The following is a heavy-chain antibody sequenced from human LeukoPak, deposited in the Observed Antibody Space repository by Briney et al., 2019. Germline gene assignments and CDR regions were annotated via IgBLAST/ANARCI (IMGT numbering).Heavy chain of an antibody. CDR1: GFTVSSDS. V-gene: IGHV3-53*01. D-gene: IGHD3-9*01. J-gene: IGHJ6*03. Sequence: GGSLRLSCTVSGFTVSSDSMSWVRQAPGKGLEWVSFIYSSVTHYSDSVKGRFTISRDNSKNTLYLQMNSLRAEDTAVYYCAKQGRDWLRDYYYYMDVWGKGTTVTISS. CDR3: AKQGRDWLRDYYYYMDV. CDR2: IYSSVT.